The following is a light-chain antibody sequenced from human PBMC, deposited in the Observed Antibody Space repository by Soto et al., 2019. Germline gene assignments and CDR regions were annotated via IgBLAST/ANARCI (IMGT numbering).Light chain of an antibody. Sequence: DIVMTQSPDSLAVSLGERATINCKSSQSVLYNSNNKNYLAWYQQKPGQPPKLLIYWASTRESGVPDRFSGSGSGTDFTLTISSLQAEDVAVYYCQQYSSPWTFGQGTKVEIK. CDR1: QSVLYNSNNKNY. CDR3: QQYSSPWT. J-gene: IGKJ1*01. CDR2: WAS. V-gene: IGKV4-1*01.